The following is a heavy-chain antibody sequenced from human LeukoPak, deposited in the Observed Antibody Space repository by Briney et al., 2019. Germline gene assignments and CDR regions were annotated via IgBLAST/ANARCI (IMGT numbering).Heavy chain of an antibody. CDR2: ISGSGGST. CDR1: GFTFSSYA. D-gene: IGHD4-17*01. CDR3: AKDDDYGDSALDY. V-gene: IGHV3-23*01. Sequence: GGSLRLSCAASGFTFSSYAMSWVRQAPGKGLEGVSAISGSGGSTYYADSVKGRFTISRDNSKNTLYLQMNSLRAEDTAVYYCAKDDDYGDSALDYWGQGTLVTVSS. J-gene: IGHJ4*02.